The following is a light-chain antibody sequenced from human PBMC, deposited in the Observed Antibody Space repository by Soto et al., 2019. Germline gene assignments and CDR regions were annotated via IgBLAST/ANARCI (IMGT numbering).Light chain of an antibody. V-gene: IGKV1-39*01. Sequence: DIQMTQSPSSLSASVGDKVTITCRASQSISSYLNWYQQKPGKAPKLLIYAASSLQSGVPSRFSGGRSGRDFSLTISSLQPENFATYYCQQSYSTPRTFGQGAKL. CDR1: QSISSY. J-gene: IGKJ2*01. CDR2: AAS. CDR3: QQSYSTPRT.